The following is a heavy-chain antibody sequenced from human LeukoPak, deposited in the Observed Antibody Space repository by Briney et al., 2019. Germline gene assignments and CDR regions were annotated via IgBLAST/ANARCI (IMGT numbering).Heavy chain of an antibody. CDR2: IKQDGSEK. Sequence: GGSLRLSCAASGFTFTSYSMSWVRQAPGKGLKWVANIKQDGSEKYYVDSVKGRFTIPRDNAQNSLYLQMNSLRAEDTAIYYCATSTAAAGTDGGQGTWVTVPS. D-gene: IGHD6-13*01. V-gene: IGHV3-7*03. J-gene: IGHJ4*02. CDR1: GFTFTSYS. CDR3: ATSTAAAGTD.